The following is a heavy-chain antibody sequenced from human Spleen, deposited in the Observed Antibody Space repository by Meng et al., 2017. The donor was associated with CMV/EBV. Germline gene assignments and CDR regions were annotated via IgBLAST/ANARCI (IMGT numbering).Heavy chain of an antibody. CDR2: IIPIFGTA. Sequence: QGRLVQSGAEGKKPGCSVKVSCKASGGTFSSYAISWVRQAPGQGLEWMGGIIPIFGTANYAQKFQGRVTITADESTSTAYMELSSLRSEDTAVYYCAREAGCSSTSCLDYWGQGTLVTVSS. CDR3: AREAGCSSTSCLDY. CDR1: GGTFSSYA. D-gene: IGHD2-2*01. J-gene: IGHJ4*02. V-gene: IGHV1-69*12.